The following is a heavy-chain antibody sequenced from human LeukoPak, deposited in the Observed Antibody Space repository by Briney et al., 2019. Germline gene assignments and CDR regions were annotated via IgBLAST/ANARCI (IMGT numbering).Heavy chain of an antibody. CDR3: ARAHGAGGLGYYYMDV. Sequence: GGSLRLSCVASGYTLSKYWMTWVRQAPEKGLEWVANIKHDGSQKEYVDSVKGRFTISRDNAKKSLYLQMNSLRAEDTALYYCARAHGAGGLGYYYMDVWGKGTTVTISS. J-gene: IGHJ6*03. CDR2: IKHDGSQK. V-gene: IGHV3-7*01. CDR1: GYTLSKYW. D-gene: IGHD6-19*01.